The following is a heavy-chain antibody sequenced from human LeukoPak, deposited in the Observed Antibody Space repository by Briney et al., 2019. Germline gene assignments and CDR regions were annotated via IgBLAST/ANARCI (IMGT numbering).Heavy chain of an antibody. J-gene: IGHJ4*02. V-gene: IGHV3-23*01. CDR3: AKGKVVPATIYDY. CDR1: GFSVSSNY. CDR2: FSGGDGST. Sequence: GGSLRLSCASSGFSVSSNYISWVRQAPGKGLEWVSGFSGGDGSTSYADSVKGRFTISRDNSKNTLYLQMNSLRAEDTAVYYCAKGKVVPATIYDYWGQGTLVTVSS. D-gene: IGHD2-2*02.